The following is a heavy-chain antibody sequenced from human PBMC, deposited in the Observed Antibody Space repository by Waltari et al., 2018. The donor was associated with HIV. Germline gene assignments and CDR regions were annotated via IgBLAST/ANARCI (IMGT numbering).Heavy chain of an antibody. CDR2: IVPTRDKP. D-gene: IGHD3-10*01. J-gene: IGHJ4*02. CDR3: ATARETMGVDFDY. V-gene: IGHV1-69*02. CDR1: AGSFASYS. Sequence: QVQLVQSGAEVRKPGSSVQVSCKTSAGSFASYSIHWVRQAPGQGLEWMGRIVPTRDKPNYAQKSQGRVTITADRSTGTVYLEVTNLRPADTAIYYCATARETMGVDFDYWGQGTLITVSS.